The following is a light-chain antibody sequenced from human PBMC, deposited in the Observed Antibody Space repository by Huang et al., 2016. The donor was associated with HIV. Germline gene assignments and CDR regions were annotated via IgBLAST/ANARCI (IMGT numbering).Light chain of an antibody. CDR1: QSIGTW. Sequence: DIQMTQSSATLSASVGDRVIITCRASQSIGTWLAWYQQKPGKAPNRLIYEASTLESWVPSRFSGGGSGAEFTLTINGLQPDDFATYYCQHYNSFPWTFGQGTKVEV. J-gene: IGKJ1*01. CDR2: EAS. CDR3: QHYNSFPWT. V-gene: IGKV1-5*03.